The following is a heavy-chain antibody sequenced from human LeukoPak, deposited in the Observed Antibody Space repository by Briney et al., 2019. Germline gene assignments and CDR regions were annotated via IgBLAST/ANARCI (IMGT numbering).Heavy chain of an antibody. CDR3: AREGDFWSGPSGYFDN. Sequence: GGSLRLSCAASGFILSSYDVNWVRQAPGKGLEWVSYISSSGRTIYYADSVEGRFTISRDNAKNSLYLQMNSLRAEDTAVYYCAREGDFWSGPSGYFDNWGQGTLVTVSS. J-gene: IGHJ4*02. D-gene: IGHD3-3*01. V-gene: IGHV3-48*03. CDR1: GFILSSYD. CDR2: ISSSGRTI.